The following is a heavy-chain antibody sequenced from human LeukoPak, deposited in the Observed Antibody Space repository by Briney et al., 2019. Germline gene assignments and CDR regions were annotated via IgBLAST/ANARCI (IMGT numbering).Heavy chain of an antibody. D-gene: IGHD3-22*01. CDR1: GFTFSSYG. CDR2: IRYDGSNK. Sequence: GGSLRLSCAASGFTFSSYGMHWVRQAPGKGLEWVAFIRYDGSNKYYADSVKGRFTISRDNAKNSLYLQMNSLRAEDTAVYYCARVVDYYDSSGYHYGADYWGQGTLVTVSS. V-gene: IGHV3-30*02. J-gene: IGHJ4*02. CDR3: ARVVDYYDSSGYHYGADY.